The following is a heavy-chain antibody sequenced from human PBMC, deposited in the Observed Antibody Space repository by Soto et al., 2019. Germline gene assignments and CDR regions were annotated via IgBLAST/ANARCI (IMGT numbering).Heavy chain of an antibody. D-gene: IGHD1-20*01. V-gene: IGHV3-33*01. Sequence: QVPLVESGGGVVQPGTSLRLSCAASGFTFSRYGIHWVRQAPGKGLEWVAIIWYDGSKQYYAESVKGRFTIARDNSKNTLSLQMDRLRAEDTAIYYCARDGYNGNDLRSMDVWGQGTTVTVSS. CDR3: ARDGYNGNDLRSMDV. J-gene: IGHJ6*02. CDR2: IWYDGSKQ. CDR1: GFTFSRYG.